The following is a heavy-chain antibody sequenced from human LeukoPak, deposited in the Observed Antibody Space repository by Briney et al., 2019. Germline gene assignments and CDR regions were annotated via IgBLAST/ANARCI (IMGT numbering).Heavy chain of an antibody. V-gene: IGHV3-64D*06. CDR3: VKGKSPSGWFDAFDI. CDR2: ISSNGGST. D-gene: IGHD6-19*01. CDR1: GITFSSYA. Sequence: GGSLRLSCSASGITFSSYAMHWVRQAPGKGLEYVSAISSNGGSTYYADSVKGRFTISRDNSKNTLYLQMSSLRAEDTAVYYCVKGKSPSGWFDAFDIWGQGTMVTVSS. J-gene: IGHJ3*02.